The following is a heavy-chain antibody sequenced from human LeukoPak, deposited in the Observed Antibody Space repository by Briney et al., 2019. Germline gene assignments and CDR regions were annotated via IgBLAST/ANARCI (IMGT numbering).Heavy chain of an antibody. CDR2: MNPNSGNT. CDR1: GYTFTSYD. D-gene: IGHD2-2*02. V-gene: IGHV1-8*01. CDR3: ARFFCSSTSCYRTRSPYYFDY. Sequence: ASVKVSCKASGYTFTSYDINWVRQATGQGLEWMGWMNPNSGNTGYAQKFQGRVTMTRNTSISTAYMELSSLRSEDTAVYYCARFFCSSTSCYRTRSPYYFDYWGQGTLVTVSS. J-gene: IGHJ4*02.